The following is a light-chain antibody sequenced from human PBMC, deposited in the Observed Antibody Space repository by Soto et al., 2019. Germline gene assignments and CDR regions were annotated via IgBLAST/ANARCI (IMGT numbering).Light chain of an antibody. Sequence: DIQMTQSPSSLSASAGDRVTITCQASQDITNYLNWYQQKPGKAPKLLISDASKLEPGVPSRFSGSGSGTDFTFTISSLQPEDIATYYCQQFHNLPYTFGPGTKVDIK. J-gene: IGKJ3*01. CDR3: QQFHNLPYT. V-gene: IGKV1-33*01. CDR2: DAS. CDR1: QDITNY.